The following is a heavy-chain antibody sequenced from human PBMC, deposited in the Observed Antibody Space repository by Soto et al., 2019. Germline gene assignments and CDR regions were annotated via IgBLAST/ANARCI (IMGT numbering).Heavy chain of an antibody. V-gene: IGHV3-48*02. J-gene: IGHJ6*02. D-gene: IGHD2-8*01. CDR3: ARVGRGVYGMDG. Sequence: EVQLVESGGGLVQPGGSLRISCAASGFTFSSYSINWVRQAPGKGLEWFSYITSDSSTISYADSVKGRFTVSRDNAKNSLYLQMNSLRDEDTAVYYCARVGRGVYGMDGWGQGTSVTVSS. CDR1: GFTFSSYS. CDR2: ITSDSSTI.